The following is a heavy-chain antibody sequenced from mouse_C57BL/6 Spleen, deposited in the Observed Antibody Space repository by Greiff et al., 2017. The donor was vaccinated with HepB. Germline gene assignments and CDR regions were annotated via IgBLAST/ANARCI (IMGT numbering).Heavy chain of an antibody. J-gene: IGHJ1*03. CDR1: GFTFSSYG. CDR2: ISSGGSYT. Sequence: EVHLVESGGDLVKPGGSLKLSCAASGFTFSSYGMSWVRQTPDKRLEWVATISSGGSYTYYPDSVKGRFTISRYNAKNTLYLQMSSLKSEDTAMYYCARPNYGSSYGYFDVWGTGTTVTVSS. CDR3: ARPNYGSSYGYFDV. D-gene: IGHD1-1*01. V-gene: IGHV5-6*01.